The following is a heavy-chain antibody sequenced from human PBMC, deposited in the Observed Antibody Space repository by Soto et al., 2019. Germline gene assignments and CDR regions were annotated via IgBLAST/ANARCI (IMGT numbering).Heavy chain of an antibody. Sequence: QVQLVQAGAEVKKPGASVKVSCKAYGYTSTNLDINWVRQATGQGLEWMGWMNPNSDTGYAQKFQGRVTMTRETSTRTVYMELSSLTSEDTAVYYCARYEEAVGFISWGQGTPVTVSS. CDR1: GYTSTNLD. J-gene: IGHJ5*02. CDR3: ARYEEAVGFIS. V-gene: IGHV1-8*01. CDR2: MNPNSDT. D-gene: IGHD6-19*01.